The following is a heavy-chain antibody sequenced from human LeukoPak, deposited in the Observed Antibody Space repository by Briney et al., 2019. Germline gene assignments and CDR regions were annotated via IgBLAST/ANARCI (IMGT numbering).Heavy chain of an antibody. CDR2: IRGSGGST. CDR3: AKDNEITYYDILTGLWYFDY. D-gene: IGHD3-9*01. CDR1: GFTFSSYA. V-gene: IGHV3-23*01. J-gene: IGHJ4*02. Sequence: GGSLRLSCAASGFTFSSYAMSWVRQAPGKGLEWVSAIRGSGGSTYYADSVKGRFTISRDNSKNTLYLPMNSLRAEDTAVYYCAKDNEITYYDILTGLWYFDYWGQGTLVTVSS.